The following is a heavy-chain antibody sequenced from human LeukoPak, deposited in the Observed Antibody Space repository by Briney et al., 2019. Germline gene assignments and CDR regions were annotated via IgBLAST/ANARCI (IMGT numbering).Heavy chain of an antibody. V-gene: IGHV4-39*07. J-gene: IGHJ6*02. CDR2: IYFSGST. Sequence: SETLSLTCTVSGASIRGETDYWVWIRQPPGKQLEWIGSIYFSGSTHYNPSLKSRLAMSVDTPKNQFSLKLSSVTAADTAVYYCARVGGTNYYYYGMDVWGQGTTVTVSS. D-gene: IGHD1-26*01. CDR3: ARVGGTNYYYYGMDV. CDR1: GASIRGETDY.